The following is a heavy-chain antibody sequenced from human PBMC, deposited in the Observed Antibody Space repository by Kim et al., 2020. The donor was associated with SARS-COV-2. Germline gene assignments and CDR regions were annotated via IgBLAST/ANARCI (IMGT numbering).Heavy chain of an antibody. CDR1: GFTFSSYG. CDR3: ARDLWWDKGSTVTKLMPYYFDY. V-gene: IGHV3-33*05. J-gene: IGHJ4*02. Sequence: GGSLRLSCAASGFTFSSYGMHWVRQAPGKGLEWVAVISYDGSNKYYADSVKGRFTISRDNSKNTLYLQMNSLRAEDTAVYYCARDLWWDKGSTVTKLMPYYFDYWGQGTLVTVSS. D-gene: IGHD4-17*01. CDR2: ISYDGSNK.